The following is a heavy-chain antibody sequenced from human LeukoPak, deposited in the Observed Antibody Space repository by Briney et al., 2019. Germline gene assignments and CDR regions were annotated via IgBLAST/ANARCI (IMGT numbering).Heavy chain of an antibody. Sequence: GGSLRLSCAASGFTFSSYAMSWVRQAPGQGLEWVSAISGSGGSTYYADSVKGRFTISRDNSKNTLYLQMNSLRAEDTAVYYCAKVASGGYYYGMDVWGQGTTVTVSS. CDR3: AKVASGGYYYGMDV. V-gene: IGHV3-23*01. D-gene: IGHD3-16*01. CDR1: GFTFSSYA. CDR2: ISGSGGST. J-gene: IGHJ6*02.